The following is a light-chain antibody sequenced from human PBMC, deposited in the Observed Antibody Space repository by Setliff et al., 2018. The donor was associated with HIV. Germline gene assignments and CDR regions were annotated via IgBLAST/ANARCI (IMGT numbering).Light chain of an antibody. CDR2: GVT. CDR1: SNDVGGHNY. Sequence: QSALTQPTSVSGSPGQSVTISCTGTSNDVGGHNYVSWYQQYPGKAPTLLIFGVTNRPAGVSFRFGGSKSGNTASLTISGLQAEDEADYFCSSYRGGSTLFVLGPGTKVTVL. V-gene: IGLV2-14*03. J-gene: IGLJ1*01. CDR3: SSYRGGSTLFV.